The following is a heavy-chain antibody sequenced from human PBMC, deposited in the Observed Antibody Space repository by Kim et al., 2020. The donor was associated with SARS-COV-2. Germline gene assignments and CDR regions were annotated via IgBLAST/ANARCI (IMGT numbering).Heavy chain of an antibody. J-gene: IGHJ4*02. Sequence: SETLSLTCAVSGVSITRHNWSWVRQTPGNVLEWIGEVFYTGSANYNPSLKSRVTMSVATSKKQVSLRLTSVTAADTALFSFARNETGAYYFDSWGQGTLV. CDR3: ARNETGAYYFDS. CDR2: VFYTGSA. CDR1: GVSITRHNW. V-gene: IGHV4-4*02.